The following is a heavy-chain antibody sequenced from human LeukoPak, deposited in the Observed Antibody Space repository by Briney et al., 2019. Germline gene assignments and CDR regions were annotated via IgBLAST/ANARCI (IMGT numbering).Heavy chain of an antibody. D-gene: IGHD2-2*01. J-gene: IGHJ4*02. CDR1: GFTFSSYW. CDR2: IKQDGSEK. CDR3: ARVCCSSTSCYSPLFDY. V-gene: IGHV3-7*01. Sequence: PGGSLRLSCAASGFTFSSYWMSWVRQAPGKGLEWVANIKQDGSEKYYVDSVKGRFTISRDNAKNSLYLQMNSLRAEDTAVYYCARVCCSSTSCYSPLFDYWGQGALVTVSS.